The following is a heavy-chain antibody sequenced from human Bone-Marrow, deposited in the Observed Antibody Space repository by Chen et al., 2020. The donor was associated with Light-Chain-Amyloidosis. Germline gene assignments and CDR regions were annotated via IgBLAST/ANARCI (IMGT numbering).Heavy chain of an antibody. D-gene: IGHD6-13*01. CDR3: ARVDSSSWYYYYYGMDV. CDR1: GYSISSGYY. J-gene: IGHJ6*02. Sequence: QVQLQESGPGLVKPSETLSLTCAVSGYSISSGYYWGWIRQPPGKGLEWIGSIYHSGSTYYNPSLKSRVTISVDTSKSQFSLKLSSVTAADTAVYYCARVDSSSWYYYYYGMDVWGQGTTVTVSS. V-gene: IGHV4-38-2*01. CDR2: IYHSGST.